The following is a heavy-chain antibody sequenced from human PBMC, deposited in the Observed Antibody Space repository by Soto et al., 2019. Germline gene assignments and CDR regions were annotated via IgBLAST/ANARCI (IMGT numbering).Heavy chain of an antibody. D-gene: IGHD2-21*01. CDR2: IDPRHSSI. CDR3: ARQGCSGGACYDE. CDR1: GYSFITYS. J-gene: IGHJ4*02. Sequence: GESLKISCKGSGYSFITYSINWVRQVPGKGLEWMGRIDPRHSSISYNPSFQGHVSISVDESVTTAYLQWSSLKASDTAIYYCARQGCSGGACYDEWGRGTLVTVSS. V-gene: IGHV5-10-1*01.